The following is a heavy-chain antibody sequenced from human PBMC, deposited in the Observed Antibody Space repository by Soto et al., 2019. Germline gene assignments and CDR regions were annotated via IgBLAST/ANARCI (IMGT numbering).Heavy chain of an antibody. CDR3: ARESEDLSSTLDC. CDR1: VFTFTRYS. Sequence: PGGSLRLSCAAFVFTFTRYSMNWVRQGPGKGLECVASISSTTNSIYYGESLKGRLTISRDNDKNSMYLQMNTLRAEDTAVYYFARESEDLSSTLDCWGQGSMLTGSS. V-gene: IGHV3-21*06. CDR2: ISSTTNSI. J-gene: IGHJ4*02. D-gene: IGHD6-6*01.